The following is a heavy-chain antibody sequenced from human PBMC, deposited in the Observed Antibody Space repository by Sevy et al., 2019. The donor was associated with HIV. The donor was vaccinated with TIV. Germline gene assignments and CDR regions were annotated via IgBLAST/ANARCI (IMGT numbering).Heavy chain of an antibody. D-gene: IGHD3-3*01. V-gene: IGHV3-23*01. CDR3: AKTPFMDFWNDYYSFYFDF. CDR2: ISFSGSKT. Sequence: GGSLRLSCAAAGFNFNNYAMTWVRQAPGQGLEWVSGISFSGSKTYYAESVKGRFSISRDPSKNTLYLQMNNVRVEDTAVYFCAKTPFMDFWNDYYSFYFDFWGQGTLVTVSS. J-gene: IGHJ4*02. CDR1: GFNFNNYA.